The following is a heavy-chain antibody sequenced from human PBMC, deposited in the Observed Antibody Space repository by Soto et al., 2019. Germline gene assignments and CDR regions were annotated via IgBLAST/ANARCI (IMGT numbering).Heavy chain of an antibody. V-gene: IGHV1-69*08. Sequence: QVQLVRSGAEVKKPGSSVKVSCKASGGTFSSYTISWVRQAPGQGLEWMGRIIPILGIANYAQKFQGRVTITADKSTSTAYMELSSLRSEDTAVYYCARDLRGYSYGPYYYYGMDVWGQGTTVTVSS. CDR3: ARDLRGYSYGPYYYYGMDV. D-gene: IGHD5-18*01. J-gene: IGHJ6*02. CDR1: GGTFSSYT. CDR2: IIPILGIA.